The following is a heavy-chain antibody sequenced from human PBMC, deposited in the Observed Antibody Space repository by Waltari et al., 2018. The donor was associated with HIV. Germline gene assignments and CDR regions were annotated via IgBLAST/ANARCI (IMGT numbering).Heavy chain of an antibody. V-gene: IGHV3-23*01. D-gene: IGHD6-13*01. Sequence: EMQLLESGGGLVQPGGSLRLSRAASGSNFTCDAMHWGRQAPGKGLGWVSGISDSTGRTYYGDSVKGRFTISRDNSKNTLYLQMSSLRVEDTAIYYCAKDEAGAGSPEVWFDPWGQGTLVTVSS. J-gene: IGHJ5*02. CDR2: ISDSTGRT. CDR1: GSNFTCDA. CDR3: AKDEAGAGSPEVWFDP.